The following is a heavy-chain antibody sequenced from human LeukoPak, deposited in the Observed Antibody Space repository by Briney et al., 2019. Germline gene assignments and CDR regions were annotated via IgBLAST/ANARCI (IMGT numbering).Heavy chain of an antibody. CDR3: AKDQGYGDPYYFDY. J-gene: IGHJ4*02. V-gene: IGHV4-59*12. D-gene: IGHD4-17*01. CDR1: GGSISSYY. Sequence: PSETLSLTCTVSGGSISSYYWSWIRQPPGKGLEWIGYIYYSGSTNYNPSLKSRVTISVDTSKNQFSLKLSSVTAADTAVYYCAKDQGYGDPYYFDYWGQGTLVTVSS. CDR2: IYYSGST.